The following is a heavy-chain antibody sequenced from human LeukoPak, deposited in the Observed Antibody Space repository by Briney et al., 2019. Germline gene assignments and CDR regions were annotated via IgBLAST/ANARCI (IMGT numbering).Heavy chain of an antibody. CDR3: ARGIYGGDVRGWYFDL. Sequence: GGSLRLSCAASGFTFSTYDMHWVRQAAGKVLEWVSRVGTAGDTSYQDSVEGRFTVPRADAKNSLYLQMNGLTDGDAAVYYCARGIYGGDVRGWYFDLWGRGTLVTVSS. J-gene: IGHJ2*01. CDR2: VGTAGDT. CDR1: GFTFSTYD. D-gene: IGHD2-21*02. V-gene: IGHV3-13*01.